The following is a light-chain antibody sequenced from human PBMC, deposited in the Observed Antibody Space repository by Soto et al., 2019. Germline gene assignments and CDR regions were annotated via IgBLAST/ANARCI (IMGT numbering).Light chain of an antibody. Sequence: EIVMTQSPGTLSVSPGERATLSCRASQTVSSNLAWYQQKPGQAPRLLIYGASTRATGIPARFSGSGSGTEFTFTISSLQSEDFAVYYCQQYNDWPITFGQGTRLEIK. CDR3: QQYNDWPIT. V-gene: IGKV3-15*01. J-gene: IGKJ5*01. CDR2: GAS. CDR1: QTVSSN.